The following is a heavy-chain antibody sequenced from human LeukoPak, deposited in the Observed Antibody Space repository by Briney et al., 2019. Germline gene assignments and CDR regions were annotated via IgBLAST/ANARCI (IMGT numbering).Heavy chain of an antibody. CDR1: GFTFSSYG. J-gene: IGHJ4*02. V-gene: IGHV3-33*01. CDR2: IWYDGSNK. Sequence: GGSLRLSCTASGFTFSSYGMHWVRQAPGKGPEWVAVIWYDGSNKYYADSVEGRSTISRDNSKNTVSLQMNSLRAEDTAVYYCARAITTYSMDNWGQGTQVTVSS. D-gene: IGHD4-11*01. CDR3: ARAITTYSMDN.